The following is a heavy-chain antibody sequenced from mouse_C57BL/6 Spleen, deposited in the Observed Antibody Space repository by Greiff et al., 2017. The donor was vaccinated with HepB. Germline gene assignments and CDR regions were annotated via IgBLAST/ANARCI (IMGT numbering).Heavy chain of an antibody. Sequence: EVHLVESGGDLVKPGGSLKLSCAASGFTFSSYGMSWVRQTPDKRLEWVATISSGGSYTYYPDSVKGRFTISRDNAKNTLYLQMSSLKSEDTAMYYCARHPGSSPFDYWGQGTTLTVSS. CDR3: ARHPGSSPFDY. CDR2: ISSGGSYT. D-gene: IGHD1-1*01. J-gene: IGHJ2*01. V-gene: IGHV5-6*01. CDR1: GFTFSSYG.